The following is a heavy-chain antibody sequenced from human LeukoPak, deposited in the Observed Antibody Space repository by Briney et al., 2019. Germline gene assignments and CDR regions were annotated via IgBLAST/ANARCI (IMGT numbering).Heavy chain of an antibody. J-gene: IGHJ4*02. CDR3: ALRGSYGLGESDY. CDR2: INHSGST. V-gene: IGHV4-34*03. CDR1: GGSFSGYY. D-gene: IGHD3-16*01. Sequence: PSETLSLTCAVYGGSFSGYYWSWIRQPPGKGLEWIGEINHSGSTNYNPSLKSRVTISVDTSKNQFSLKLSSVTAADTAVYYCALRGSYGLGESDYWGQGTLVTVSS.